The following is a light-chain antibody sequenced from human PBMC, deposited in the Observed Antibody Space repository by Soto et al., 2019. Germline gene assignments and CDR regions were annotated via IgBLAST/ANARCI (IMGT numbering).Light chain of an antibody. CDR2: GNS. CDR3: QGEGSSLSGYD. J-gene: IGLJ1*01. Sequence: QSVLTQPPSVSGAPGQRVTISCTGSSSNIGAGYDVHWYQQLPGTAPKLLIYGNSNRPSGVPDRFSGSKSGTSASLAITGLQAEDEADYYGQGEGSSLSGYDFGTGTKVTVL. CDR1: SSNIGAGYD. V-gene: IGLV1-40*01.